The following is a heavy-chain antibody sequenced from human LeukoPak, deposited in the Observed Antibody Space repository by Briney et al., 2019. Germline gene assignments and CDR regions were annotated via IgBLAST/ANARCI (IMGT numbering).Heavy chain of an antibody. V-gene: IGHV4-59*01. CDR3: AGFCSGGSCPDS. CDR1: GGSINSYY. D-gene: IGHD2-15*01. Sequence: SETLSLTCTVSGGSINSYYWTWIRQPPGKGLEWIGYIYYSGSTNYNPSLKSRVTMSVDTSKNQFSLELSSVTAADTAVYYCAGFCSGGSCPDSWGQGTLVTVSS. J-gene: IGHJ4*02. CDR2: IYYSGST.